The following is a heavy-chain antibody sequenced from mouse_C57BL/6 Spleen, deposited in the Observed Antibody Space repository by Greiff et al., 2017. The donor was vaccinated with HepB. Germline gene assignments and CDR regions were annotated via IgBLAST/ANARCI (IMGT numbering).Heavy chain of an antibody. D-gene: IGHD1-1*01. CDR3: ARGDYYDSNYSFDY. J-gene: IGHJ2*01. CDR1: GYTFTSYW. CDR2: IHPNSGST. V-gene: IGHV1-64*01. Sequence: QVHVKQPGAELVKPGASVKLSCKASGYTFTSYWMHWVKQRPGQGLEWIGMIHPNSGSTNYNEKFKSKATLTVDKSSSTAYMQLSSLTSEDSAVYYGARGDYYDSNYSFDYWGQGTTLTVSS.